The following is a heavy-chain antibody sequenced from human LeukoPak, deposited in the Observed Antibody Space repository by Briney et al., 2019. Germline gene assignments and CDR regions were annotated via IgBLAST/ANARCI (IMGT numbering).Heavy chain of an antibody. Sequence: GGSLRLSCAASGFTFSSYAMHWVRQAPGKGLEWVAVISYDGSNKYYADSVKGRFTISRDNPKNTLYLQMNSLRAEDTAVYYCTRDDSSGYHPPFDYWGQGTLVTVSS. CDR1: GFTFSSYA. D-gene: IGHD3-22*01. CDR2: ISYDGSNK. J-gene: IGHJ4*02. V-gene: IGHV3-30*04. CDR3: TRDDSSGYHPPFDY.